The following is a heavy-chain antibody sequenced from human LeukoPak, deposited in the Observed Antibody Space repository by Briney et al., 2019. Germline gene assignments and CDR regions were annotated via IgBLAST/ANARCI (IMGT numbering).Heavy chain of an antibody. D-gene: IGHD3-10*01. Sequence: PSETLSLTCTVSGGSISSYYWSWIRQPPGKGLEWIGYIYYSGSTNYNPSLKSRVTISVDTSKNQFSLKLSSVTAADTAVYYCARVITMVRGWSNWFDPRGQGTLVTVSS. J-gene: IGHJ5*02. CDR1: GGSISSYY. CDR3: ARVITMVRGWSNWFDP. V-gene: IGHV4-59*12. CDR2: IYYSGST.